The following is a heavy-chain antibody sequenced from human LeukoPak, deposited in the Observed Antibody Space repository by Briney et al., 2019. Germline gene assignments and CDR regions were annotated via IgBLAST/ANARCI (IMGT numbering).Heavy chain of an antibody. Sequence: SETLSLTCTVSGGSISSSSYYWGWIRQPPGKGLEWIGSIYYSGSTYYNPSLKSRVTISVDTSKNQFSLELSSVTAADTAVYYCARQEWLVPPRWVWGQGTLVTVSS. CDR3: ARQEWLVPPRWV. J-gene: IGHJ4*02. V-gene: IGHV4-39*01. CDR2: IYYSGST. CDR1: GGSISSSSYY. D-gene: IGHD6-19*01.